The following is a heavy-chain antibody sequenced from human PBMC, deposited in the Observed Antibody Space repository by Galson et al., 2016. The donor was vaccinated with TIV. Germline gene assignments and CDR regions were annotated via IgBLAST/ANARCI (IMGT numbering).Heavy chain of an antibody. CDR3: HCSSTSCYVRWFDP. CDR2: IKSDTDGGTT. Sequence: SLRLSCAASGFTFSNAWMSWVRQAPGKGLEWVGRIKSDTDGGTTDYAAPVKGRFTISRDDSKNTLYLQMNTLKTEDTAVYYCHCSSTSCYVRWFDPWGQGTLVTVSS. V-gene: IGHV3-15*01. J-gene: IGHJ5*02. CDR1: GFTFSNAW. D-gene: IGHD2-2*01.